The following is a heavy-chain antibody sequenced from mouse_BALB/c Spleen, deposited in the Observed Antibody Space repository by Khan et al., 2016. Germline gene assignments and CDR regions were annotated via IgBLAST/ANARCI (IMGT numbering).Heavy chain of an antibody. J-gene: IGHJ3*01. CDR2: INTYTGEP. D-gene: IGHD1-1*01. CDR3: AEDYYGSNWFAY. Sequence: QIQLVQSGPELKKPGETVKISCKASGYTFTNYGMNWVKQAPGKGLKWMGWINTYTGEPTYAEEFKGRFAFSLETSASTAYLQINNLKNEDTATYFCAEDYYGSNWFAYWGQGTLVTVCA. V-gene: IGHV9-3*02. CDR1: GYTFTNYG.